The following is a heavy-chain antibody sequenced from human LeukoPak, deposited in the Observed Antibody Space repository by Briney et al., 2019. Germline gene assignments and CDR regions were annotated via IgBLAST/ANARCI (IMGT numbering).Heavy chain of an antibody. D-gene: IGHD2-15*01. CDR3: ARDSDCSGGSCYRNYYYGMDV. J-gene: IGHJ6*02. Sequence: PGGSLRLSCAASGFTFSSYSMNWVRQAPGKGLEWVSSISSSSSYIYYADSVKGRFTISRDNAKNSLYLQMNSLRAEDTAVYYCARDSDCSGGSCYRNYYYGMDVWGQGTTVTVSS. CDR2: ISSSSSYI. CDR1: GFTFSSYS. V-gene: IGHV3-21*01.